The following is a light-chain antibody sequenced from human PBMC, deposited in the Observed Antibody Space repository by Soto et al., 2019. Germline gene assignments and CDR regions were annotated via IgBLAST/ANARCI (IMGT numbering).Light chain of an antibody. CDR3: QQYGSSIT. CDR2: GAS. CDR1: QSVSSN. V-gene: IGKV3-15*01. Sequence: EIVMTQSPATLSVSPGERATLSCRASQSVSSNLAWYQQKPGQAPRLLIYGASTRATGIPARFSGSGSATEFTLTLSSLQSEDFAVYYCQQYGSSITFGQGTRLEIK. J-gene: IGKJ5*01.